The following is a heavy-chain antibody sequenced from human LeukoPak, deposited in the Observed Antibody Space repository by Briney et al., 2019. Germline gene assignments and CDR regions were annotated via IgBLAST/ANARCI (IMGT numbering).Heavy chain of an antibody. CDR3: AKETYYGLGRSRPFPYYYYIDV. Sequence: SETLSLTCSVSGDSVSNSYWSWIRLPAGKGLEWIGRMSATGSVIVNSDYSPSLKTRVTMSIDTSKNQLTLKLSSMTLADSAIYYCAKETYYGLGRSRPFPYYYYIDVWGKGTSVTVSS. D-gene: IGHD3-10*01. CDR2: MSATGSVIVNS. J-gene: IGHJ6*03. CDR1: GDSVSNSY. V-gene: IGHV4-4*07.